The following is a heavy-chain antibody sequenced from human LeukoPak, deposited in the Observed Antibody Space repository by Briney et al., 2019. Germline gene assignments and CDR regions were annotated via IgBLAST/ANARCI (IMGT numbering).Heavy chain of an antibody. J-gene: IGHJ4*02. CDR3: TTEIWYYYESSVYYPRGPPGFLR. CDR1: GFTFNNGW. CDR2: IKSKADGETT. Sequence: GGSLRLSCAASGFTFNNGWMSWVRQAPGKGLEWVGRIKSKADGETTDYSTPVKGRFTISRDDSKNTLYLQMNGLKTEDTAVYYCTTEIWYYYESSVYYPRGPPGFLRWGQGTLVTVSS. V-gene: IGHV3-15*01. D-gene: IGHD3-22*01.